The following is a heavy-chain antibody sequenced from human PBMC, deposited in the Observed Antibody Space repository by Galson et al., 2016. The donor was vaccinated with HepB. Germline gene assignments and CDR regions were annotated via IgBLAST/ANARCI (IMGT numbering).Heavy chain of an antibody. CDR2: IGPSDSYT. CDR3: ARHPRGTGRYYYDYLDV. J-gene: IGHJ6*03. D-gene: IGHD1-1*01. CDR1: GYSSTTYW. V-gene: IGHV5-10-1*01. Sequence: QSGAEVKRPGESLRISCKGSGYSSTTYWISWVRQMPGNGLEWMGRIGPSDSYTNYSPSLQGHVTISADKSISTAYLQWSRLKASDSAMYYCARHPRGTGRYYYDYLDVWGKGTTVTVSS.